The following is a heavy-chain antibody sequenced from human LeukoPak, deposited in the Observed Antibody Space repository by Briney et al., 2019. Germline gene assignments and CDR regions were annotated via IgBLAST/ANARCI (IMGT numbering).Heavy chain of an antibody. CDR1: GYTFTGYY. CDR3: ARYLAYSSGWSYTDWFDP. D-gene: IGHD6-19*01. V-gene: IGHV1-2*02. Sequence: ASVKVSCKASGYTFTGYYMHWVRQAPGQGLEWMGWINPNSGGTNYAQKLQGRVTMTRDTSISTAYMELSRLRSDDTAVYYCARYLAYSSGWSYTDWFDPWGQGALVTVSS. CDR2: INPNSGGT. J-gene: IGHJ5*02.